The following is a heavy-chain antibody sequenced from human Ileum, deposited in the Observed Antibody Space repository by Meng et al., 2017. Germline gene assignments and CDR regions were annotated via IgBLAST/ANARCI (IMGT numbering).Heavy chain of an antibody. D-gene: IGHD3-10*01. CDR3: ARGVVSGSHYNTY. CDR2: NHHGVTN. Sequence: QVQLQAAGPGPVKPSGNPSLTCAVSGGSISSSIRWMWVPPPPEKGLECIGENHHGVTNNYSPSIKIRLTISVDKSKNQFSLKLQSVTAADTAVYFCARGVVSGSHYNTYWGQGILVTVSS. CDR1: GGSISSSIR. V-gene: IGHV4-4*02. J-gene: IGHJ4*02.